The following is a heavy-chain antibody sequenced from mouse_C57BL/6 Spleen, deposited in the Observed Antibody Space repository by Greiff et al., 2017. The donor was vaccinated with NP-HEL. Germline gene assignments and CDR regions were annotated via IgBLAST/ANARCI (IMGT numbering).Heavy chain of an antibody. Sequence: VQLQQSGPELVKPGASVKISCKASGYAFSSSWMNWVKQRPGKGLEWIGRIYPGDGDTNYNGKFKGKATLTADNSSSTAYMQLSSLTSEDSAVDFCAREATVVAKGIYYYAMDYWGQGTSVTVSS. V-gene: IGHV1-82*01. CDR3: AREATVVAKGIYYYAMDY. CDR2: IYPGDGDT. D-gene: IGHD1-1*01. CDR1: GYAFSSSW. J-gene: IGHJ4*01.